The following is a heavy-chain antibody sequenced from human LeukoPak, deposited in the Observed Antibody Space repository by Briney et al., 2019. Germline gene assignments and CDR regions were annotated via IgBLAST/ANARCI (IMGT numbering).Heavy chain of an antibody. CDR1: VYTFTGYY. CDR3: ARDYYYDSSGYRYYYGMDV. Sequence: ASVKVSFKASVYTFTGYYMHWVRQAPGQGLEWMGWINPNSGGTNYAQKFQGRVTMTRDTSIITAYMELSRLRSDDTAVYYCARDYYYDSSGYRYYYGMDVWGQGTTVTVSS. CDR2: INPNSGGT. V-gene: IGHV1-2*02. D-gene: IGHD3-22*01. J-gene: IGHJ6*02.